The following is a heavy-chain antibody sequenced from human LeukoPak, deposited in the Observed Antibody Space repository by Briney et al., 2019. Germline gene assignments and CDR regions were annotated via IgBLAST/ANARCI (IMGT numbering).Heavy chain of an antibody. CDR1: GYTFATYF. Sequence: ASVKVSCKTSGYTFATYFIHWGRQAPGQGREWRGYIQPNSGVTNYAQKFRGRVTMTWDTSISTAYSKMSGLTSDDTAIYSCARPTYCGFDCYFNFDYWGQGTLVTVSS. CDR2: IQPNSGVT. J-gene: IGHJ4*02. CDR3: ARPTYCGFDCYFNFDY. V-gene: IGHV1-2*02. D-gene: IGHD2-21*02.